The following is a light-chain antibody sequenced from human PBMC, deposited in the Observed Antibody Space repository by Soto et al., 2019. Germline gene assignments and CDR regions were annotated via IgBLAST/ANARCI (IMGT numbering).Light chain of an antibody. CDR3: QQYGSSPRT. CDR1: QSVSSNY. V-gene: IGKV3-20*01. J-gene: IGKJ1*01. Sequence: EVLVTQTPGTLSLSPGEIATFSCIASQSVSSNYLAWYQQKPGQAPRLLIYGAFKRATGIPDRFSGSGSGTDFTLTISRMEPEDFAVYCCQQYGSSPRTFGQGTKVDI. CDR2: GAF.